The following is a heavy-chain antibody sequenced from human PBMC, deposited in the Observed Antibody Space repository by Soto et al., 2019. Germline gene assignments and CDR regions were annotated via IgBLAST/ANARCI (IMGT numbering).Heavy chain of an antibody. CDR1: GGSISGSGYY. CDR3: ARVPDY. CDR2: IYYSGTT. J-gene: IGHJ4*02. Sequence: SSETLSLTCTVSGGSISGSGYYWGWMRQPPGKGLEWIGTIYYSGTTYYTPSLKSRLTISVDTSKNQFSLKLTSVTAADTAVYYCARVPDYWGQGTLVTVSS. D-gene: IGHD2-2*01. V-gene: IGHV4-39*01.